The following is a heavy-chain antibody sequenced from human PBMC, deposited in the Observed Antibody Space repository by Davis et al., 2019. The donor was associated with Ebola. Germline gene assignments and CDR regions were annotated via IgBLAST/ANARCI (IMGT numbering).Heavy chain of an antibody. CDR3: AAPPYSGYDFPGLLGY. CDR1: GYTFTSYG. Sequence: AASVKVSCKASGYTFTSYGISWVRQAPGQGLEWMGRIIPILGIANYAQKFQGRVTITADKSTSTAYMELSSLRSEDTAVYYCAAPPYSGYDFPGLLGYWGQGTLVTVSS. J-gene: IGHJ4*02. CDR2: IIPILGIA. D-gene: IGHD5-12*01. V-gene: IGHV1-69*04.